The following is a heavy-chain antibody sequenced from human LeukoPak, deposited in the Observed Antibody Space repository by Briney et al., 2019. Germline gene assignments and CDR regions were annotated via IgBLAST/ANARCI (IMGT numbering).Heavy chain of an antibody. J-gene: IGHJ3*02. CDR2: INPSGGST. CDR3: ARDPYYYDSSGYKNYGAFDI. Sequence: GASVKVSCKASGYTFTSYYMHWVRQAPGQGLEWMGIINPSGGSTSYAQKFQGRVTMTRDTSISTAYMELSRLRSDDTAVYYCARDPYYYDSSGYKNYGAFDIWGQGTMVTVSS. V-gene: IGHV1-46*01. D-gene: IGHD3-22*01. CDR1: GYTFTSYY.